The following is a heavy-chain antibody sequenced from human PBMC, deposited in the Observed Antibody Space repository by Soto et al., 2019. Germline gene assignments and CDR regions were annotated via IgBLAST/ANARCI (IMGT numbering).Heavy chain of an antibody. CDR1: GFSLSTSGMR. J-gene: IGHJ6*02. CDR2: IDWDDDK. CDR3: ARMSQIASMDV. Sequence: SCPTLVNPTRTLTLTCTFSGFSLSTSGMRVSWIRQPPGKALEWLASIDWDDDKFYSTSLKTRLTISKDTSKNHVVLTMTNMDSVDTATYYCARMSQIASMDVWGQGTTVTVSS. V-gene: IGHV2-70*04.